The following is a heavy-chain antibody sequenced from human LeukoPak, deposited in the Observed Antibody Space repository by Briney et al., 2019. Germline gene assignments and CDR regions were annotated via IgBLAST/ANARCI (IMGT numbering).Heavy chain of an antibody. CDR3: AREDGSSWYGIDY. V-gene: IGHV4-59*01. CDR1: GGSISSYY. D-gene: IGHD6-13*01. Sequence: SETLSLTCTVSGGSISSYYWSWIRQPPGKGLEWIGYIYYSGSTNYTPSLKSRVTISVDTSKNQFSLKLSSVTAADTAVYYCAREDGSSWYGIDYWGQGTLVTVSS. J-gene: IGHJ4*02. CDR2: IYYSGST.